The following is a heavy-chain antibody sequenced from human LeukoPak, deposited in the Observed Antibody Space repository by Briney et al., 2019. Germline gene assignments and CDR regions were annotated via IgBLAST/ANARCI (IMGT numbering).Heavy chain of an antibody. V-gene: IGHV4-31*03. CDR3: ARTRRITMVRGGILFDP. CDR1: GGSISNGGYY. J-gene: IGHJ5*02. CDR2: IYYSGST. Sequence: SETLSLTRTVSGGSISNGGYYWSWIRQHPGKGLEWIGYIYYSGSTYYNPSLKSRVTISVDTSKNQFSLKLSSVTAADTAVYYCARTRRITMVRGGILFDPWGQGTLVTVSS. D-gene: IGHD3-10*01.